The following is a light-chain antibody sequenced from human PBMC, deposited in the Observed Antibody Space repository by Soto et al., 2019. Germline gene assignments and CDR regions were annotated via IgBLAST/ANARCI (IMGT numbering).Light chain of an antibody. CDR3: HQRQSRPRT. CDR2: YTS. J-gene: IGKJ1*01. CDR1: QYLXTW. Sequence: IELKQSPAALSSSTGETATLSCRASQYLXTWLGWYQHKPGQAPRLLXYYTSNRATGIPARLSGSGSGADVTLTSNSRAPEDFARYYCHQRQSRPRTFGQGTKVDI. V-gene: IGKV3-11*01.